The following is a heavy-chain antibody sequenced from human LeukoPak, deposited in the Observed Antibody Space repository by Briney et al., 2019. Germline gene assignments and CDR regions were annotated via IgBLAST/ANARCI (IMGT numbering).Heavy chain of an antibody. CDR3: ARILAAAGTFDY. V-gene: IGHV4-4*07. CDR1: GGSISCYY. CDR2: IYSSGST. J-gene: IGHJ4*02. Sequence: SETLSLTCTVSGGSISCYYWSWIRQPAGKELEWIGRIYSSGSTNYNPSLKSRVTMSVDTSKNQFSLKVNSVTAADTAVYYCARILAAAGTFDYWGRGTLVTVSS. D-gene: IGHD6-13*01.